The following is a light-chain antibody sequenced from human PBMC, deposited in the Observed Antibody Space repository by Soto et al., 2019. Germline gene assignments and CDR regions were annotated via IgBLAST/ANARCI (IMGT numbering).Light chain of an antibody. V-gene: IGKV1-8*01. CDR1: QDISSH. J-gene: IGKJ1*01. CDR2: DAS. Sequence: AIRMTQSPSSLSASTGDRVTITCRASQDISSHLAWYQQKPGKAPKFLMYDASTLQDGVPSRFSGSGSGTDFTITISSLQSEDFATYYCQQYQSYPLTFGQGTKVETK. CDR3: QQYQSYPLT.